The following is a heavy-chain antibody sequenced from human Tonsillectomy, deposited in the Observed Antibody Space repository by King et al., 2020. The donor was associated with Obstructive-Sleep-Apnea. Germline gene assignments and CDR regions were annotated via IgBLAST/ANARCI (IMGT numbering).Heavy chain of an antibody. CDR1: GYTFITYS. J-gene: IGHJ5*02. V-gene: IGHV1-18*01. CDR3: ARQSLAGDYFDP. D-gene: IGHD4-17*01. CDR2: LTAYDGNT. Sequence: QLVQSGAEVKTPGASVKVSCKASGYTFITYSITWVRQAPGQGLEWMGWLTAYDGNTNYAQKFQGRVTMTQDTSTSTAYMELRSLGSDGTAVYYFARQSLAGDYFDPWGQGTLVTVSS.